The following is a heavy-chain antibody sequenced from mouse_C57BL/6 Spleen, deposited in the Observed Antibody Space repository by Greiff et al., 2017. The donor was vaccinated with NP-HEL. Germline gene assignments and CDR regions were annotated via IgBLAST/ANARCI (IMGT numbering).Heavy chain of an antibody. CDR1: GFPFRRYS. Sequence: VVFVESWGRFVKPGGALEISLAASGFPFRRYSLALVWQTPGKRLEWVATIYDWWCYNYYPGKCKGRFPISRDNAKKNLYLQMSHLKSEDTARYYCARGGLGRGNYAMDYWGQGTSATVSS. CDR3: ARGGLGRGNYAMDY. D-gene: IGHD4-1*01. J-gene: IGHJ4*01. CDR2: IYDWWCYN. V-gene: IGHV5-4*01.